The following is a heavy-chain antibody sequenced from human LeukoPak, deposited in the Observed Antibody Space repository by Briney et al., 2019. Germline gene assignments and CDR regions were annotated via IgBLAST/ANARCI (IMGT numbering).Heavy chain of an antibody. CDR1: GFTFSSYA. CDR2: ISGSGGST. J-gene: IGHJ3*02. Sequence: PGGSLRLSCAASGFTFSSYAMRWVRQAPGKGLEWVSAISGSGGSTYYADSVKGRFTISRDNSKNTLYLQMSSLRAEDTAVYYCAKNLRWRDDAFDIWGQGTMVTVSS. D-gene: IGHD4-23*01. CDR3: AKNLRWRDDAFDI. V-gene: IGHV3-23*01.